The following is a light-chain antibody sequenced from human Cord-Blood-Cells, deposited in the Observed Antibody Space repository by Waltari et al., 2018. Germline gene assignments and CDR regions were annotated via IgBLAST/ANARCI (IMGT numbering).Light chain of an antibody. J-gene: IGLJ3*02. CDR2: KDS. V-gene: IGLV3-25*03. CDR3: QSADSSGTYWV. CDR1: ALPKQY. Sequence: SYELTQPPSVSVSPGQTARITCSGDALPKQYAYLYQQKPGQAPVLVIDKDSERPSGFPGRVSGSSSGTTVTLTISGVQAEDEADYYCQSADSSGTYWVFGGGTKLTVL.